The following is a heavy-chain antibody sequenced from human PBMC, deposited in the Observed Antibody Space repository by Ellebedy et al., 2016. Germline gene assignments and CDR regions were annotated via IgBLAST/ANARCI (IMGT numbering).Heavy chain of an antibody. CDR2: FYHSGNT. J-gene: IGHJ4*02. V-gene: IGHV4-59*08. Sequence: SETLSLTCYVSGGSISSYYWTWIRQPPGKGLEWIAYFYHSGNTNYSPSLKSRVTISVDTSKNQFSLKLSSVTAADTAVYYCATYTMGRLDYWGQGTLVTVSS. D-gene: IGHD1-1*01. CDR3: ATYTMGRLDY. CDR1: GGSISSYY.